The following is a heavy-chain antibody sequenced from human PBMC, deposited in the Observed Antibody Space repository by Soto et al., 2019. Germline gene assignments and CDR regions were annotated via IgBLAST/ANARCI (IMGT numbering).Heavy chain of an antibody. J-gene: IGHJ5*02. D-gene: IGHD1-26*01. CDR1: GYTFTGYH. CDR3: ARWVGASNWFDP. Sequence: QVQLVQSGAEVKEPGASVKVSCKTSGYTFTGYHIHWVRQAPGQGLEWMGWINTNTGDTNYAQKFQGSVTMTRDTSINTAYVQLSRLTSDDTAVYYCARWVGASNWFDPWGQGTLVTVSS. CDR2: INTNTGDT. V-gene: IGHV1-2*04.